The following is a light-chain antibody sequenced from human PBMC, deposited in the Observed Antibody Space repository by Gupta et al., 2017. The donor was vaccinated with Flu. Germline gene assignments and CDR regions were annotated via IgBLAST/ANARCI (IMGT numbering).Light chain of an antibody. CDR2: DAS. CDR1: QSVSSY. V-gene: IGKV3-11*01. J-gene: IGKJ4*01. CDR3: QQRSLWPLT. Sequence: PATLSWSPGEIATLSCRASQSVSSYLAWYQQKPGQAPRLLIYDASIRATGIPASFSGSASGADFTLTISILDPEDLTVYYCQQRSLWPLTFGGGTKVEIK.